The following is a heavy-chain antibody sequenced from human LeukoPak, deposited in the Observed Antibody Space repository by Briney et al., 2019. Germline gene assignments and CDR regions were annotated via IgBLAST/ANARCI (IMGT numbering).Heavy chain of an antibody. D-gene: IGHD5-24*01. Sequence: ASVKVSCKASGYTFTGYYMHWVQQAPGQGLEWMGWINPNSGGTNYAQKFQGRVTMTGDTSISTAYMELSRLRSDTTAVYYCARDLVVSDGYNYYFDYWGQGTLVTVSS. J-gene: IGHJ4*02. CDR2: INPNSGGT. CDR1: GYTFTGYY. V-gene: IGHV1-2*02. CDR3: ARDLVVSDGYNYYFDY.